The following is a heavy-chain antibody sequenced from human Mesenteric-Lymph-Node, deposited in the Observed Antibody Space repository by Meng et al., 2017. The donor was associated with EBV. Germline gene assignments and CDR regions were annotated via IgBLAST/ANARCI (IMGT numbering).Heavy chain of an antibody. CDR2: IYYRRST. V-gene: IGHV4-39*07. CDR1: GGYISSSSYD. CDR3: ARGDDSSGYYYPPAFEY. Sequence: RQLVEVGPVLVKASETLSLTCTVSGGYISSSSYDWGWIRQSPGKGLEWIGSIYYRRSTYYNPSLKSRVTISVDTSKSQFSLKLSSVTAADTAVYYGARGDDSSGYYYPPAFEYWGQGTLVTVSS. J-gene: IGHJ4*02. D-gene: IGHD3-22*01.